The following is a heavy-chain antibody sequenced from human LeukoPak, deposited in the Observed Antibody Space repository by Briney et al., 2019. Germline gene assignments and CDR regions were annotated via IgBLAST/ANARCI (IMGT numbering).Heavy chain of an antibody. V-gene: IGHV3-23*01. CDR2: INSGGNT. CDR1: GFTFSSYA. J-gene: IGHJ4*02. Sequence: GGSLRLSCAASGFTFSSYAMSWVRQAPGKGLEWVSTINSGGNTYYADSMKGRFTISRDNSKNTLFLQMNSLRVEDTGVYYCSKDPPISAAGPRYSDRWGQGTLVTVSS. D-gene: IGHD6-13*01. CDR3: SKDPPISAAGPRYSDR.